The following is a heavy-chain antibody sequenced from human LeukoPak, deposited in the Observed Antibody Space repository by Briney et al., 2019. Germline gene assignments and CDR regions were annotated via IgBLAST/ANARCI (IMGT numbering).Heavy chain of an antibody. CDR3: AKDNHYYGSGSYPFYYYGMDV. Sequence: GGSLRLSCAASGFTFSSYSMNWVRQAPGKGLEWVSSISSSSSYIYYADSVKGRFTISRDNSKNTLYLQMNSLRAEDTAVYYCAKDNHYYGSGSYPFYYYGMDVWGQGTTVTVSS. J-gene: IGHJ6*02. CDR2: ISSSSSYI. V-gene: IGHV3-21*04. CDR1: GFTFSSYS. D-gene: IGHD3-10*01.